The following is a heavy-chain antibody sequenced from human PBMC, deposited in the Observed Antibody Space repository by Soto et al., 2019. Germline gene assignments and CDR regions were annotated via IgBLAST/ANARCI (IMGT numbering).Heavy chain of an antibody. CDR3: AIDGGISAAGTVWRLAAFDI. CDR1: GGTFSSYA. V-gene: IGHV1-69*01. D-gene: IGHD6-13*01. Sequence: QVQLVQSGAAVKKPGSSVKVSCKASGGTFSSYAISWVRQASGQGLEWLGGIIPIFGTANYAQKFQGRVTITADESTITAYMELSSLRSDDTAVYYFAIDGGISAAGTVWRLAAFDIWGQGTMVTVSS. J-gene: IGHJ3*02. CDR2: IIPIFGTA.